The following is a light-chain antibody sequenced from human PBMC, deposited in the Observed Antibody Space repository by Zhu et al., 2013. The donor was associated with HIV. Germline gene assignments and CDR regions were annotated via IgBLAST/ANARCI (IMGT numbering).Light chain of an antibody. CDR2: AAS. CDR1: QGLNNY. J-gene: IGKJ5*01. V-gene: IGKV1-9*01. CDR3: QHRSNWPPIT. Sequence: DIQLTQSPSFLSASVGDRVTITCRASQGLNNYLAWYQQKPGKAPTLLIYAASTLQSGVPSRFSGSGSGTEFTLTISSLQPEDFALYYCQHRSNWPPITFGQGTRLDI.